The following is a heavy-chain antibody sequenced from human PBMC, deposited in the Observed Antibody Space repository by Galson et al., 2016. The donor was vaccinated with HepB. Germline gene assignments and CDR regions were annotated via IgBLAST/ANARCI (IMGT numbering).Heavy chain of an antibody. CDR1: GFTLSNYA. J-gene: IGHJ4*02. CDR3: ARLFGGYTDY. D-gene: IGHD5-12*01. CDR2: ISGSGITT. Sequence: SLRLSCAASGFTLSNYAMSWVRQAPGKGLEWVSDISGSGITTYYADSVKGRFTISRDNSKKTVYLQMSSLRAEDTAVYYYARLFGGYTDYWGQGTLVTVSS. V-gene: IGHV3-23*01.